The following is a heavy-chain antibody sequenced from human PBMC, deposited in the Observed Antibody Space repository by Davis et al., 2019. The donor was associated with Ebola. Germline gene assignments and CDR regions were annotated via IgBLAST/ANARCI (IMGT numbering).Heavy chain of an antibody. Sequence: GESLKISCAASGFTFSDYYMSWIRQAPGKGLEWFSYISSSGSTIYYADSVKGRFTISRDNAKNSLYLQMNSLRAEDTAVYYCAKDAPVLLWFGEVWFDPWGQGTLVTVSS. CDR1: GFTFSDYY. CDR3: AKDAPVLLWFGEVWFDP. V-gene: IGHV3-11*01. CDR2: ISSSGSTI. D-gene: IGHD3-10*01. J-gene: IGHJ5*02.